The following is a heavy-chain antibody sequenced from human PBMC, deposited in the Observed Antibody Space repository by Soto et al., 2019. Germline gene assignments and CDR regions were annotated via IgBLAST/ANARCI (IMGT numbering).Heavy chain of an antibody. J-gene: IGHJ2*01. Sequence: VQLVESGGGVVQPGRSLRVSCEASGFTFSSYGMHWIRQAPGKGLEWVAGIWYDGSNKYYADSVRGRLTISRDNSKSTLYLQMNSLRGEDTAVYYCARESREKTVPRPKWCFDLWGRGTLVTVFS. CDR1: GFTFSSYG. CDR2: IWYDGSNK. D-gene: IGHD6-6*01. V-gene: IGHV3-33*01. CDR3: ARESREKTVPRPKWCFDL.